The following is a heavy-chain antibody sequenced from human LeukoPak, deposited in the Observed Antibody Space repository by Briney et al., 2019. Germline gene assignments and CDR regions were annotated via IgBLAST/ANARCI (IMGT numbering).Heavy chain of an antibody. J-gene: IGHJ4*02. CDR2: ISGYNGNR. Sequence: ASVKVSCKASGYTFTSYAISWVRQAPGQGLEWMGWISGYNGNRKYAQKLQGRVTMTTDTSTSTVYMELRSLRSDDTAVYYCARETTVITGGDHWGQGTLVTVSS. V-gene: IGHV1-18*01. CDR1: GYTFTSYA. D-gene: IGHD4-11*01. CDR3: ARETTVITGGDH.